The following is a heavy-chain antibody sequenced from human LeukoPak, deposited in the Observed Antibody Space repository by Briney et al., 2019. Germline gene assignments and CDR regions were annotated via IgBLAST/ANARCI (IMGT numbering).Heavy chain of an antibody. D-gene: IGHD3-22*01. CDR1: GGTYSSYA. J-gene: IGHJ4*02. CDR3: ATPYYYDSSGYYYFDY. Sequence: SVKVSCKASGGTYSSYAISWVRQAPGQGLEWMGGIIPIFGTAKCAQKFQGRVTITEDESTSTAYMELSSVRSVDTAVYYCATPYYYDSSGYYYFDYWGQGTLVTVSS. CDR2: IIPIFGTA. V-gene: IGHV1-69*13.